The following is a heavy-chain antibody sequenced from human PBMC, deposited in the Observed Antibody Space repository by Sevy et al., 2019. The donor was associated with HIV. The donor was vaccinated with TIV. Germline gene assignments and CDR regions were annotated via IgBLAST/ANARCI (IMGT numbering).Heavy chain of an antibody. CDR3: AREDIAVPGGDY. CDR2: IKGDGGEK. D-gene: IGHD6-19*01. V-gene: IGHV3-7*01. J-gene: IGHJ4*02. Sequence: GGSLRLSCAASGFTFSKYWMSWVRQAPGKGLEWVANIKGDGGEKYYVDSVKGRFTISRDNAKNSLYLQMNSLGAEDTAIYYGAREDIAVPGGDYWGQGTLVTVSS. CDR1: GFTFSKYW.